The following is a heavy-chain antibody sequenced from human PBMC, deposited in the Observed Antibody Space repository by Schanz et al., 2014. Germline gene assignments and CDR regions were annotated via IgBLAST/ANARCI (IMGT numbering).Heavy chain of an antibody. CDR2: MPFDYSSQ. V-gene: IGHV3-30*02. D-gene: IGHD1-1*01. Sequence: QVQLVESGGAVVQPGGSLRLSCAATGFTFSDFGMHWVRQASGKGLEWVAFMPFDYSSQYYADSVKGRFTISRDNSRNTLYLQMNSLTGDDTAMYFCAKDFLPWNDPRPFDYWGRGTLVTVSS. CDR1: GFTFSDFG. CDR3: AKDFLPWNDPRPFDY. J-gene: IGHJ4*02.